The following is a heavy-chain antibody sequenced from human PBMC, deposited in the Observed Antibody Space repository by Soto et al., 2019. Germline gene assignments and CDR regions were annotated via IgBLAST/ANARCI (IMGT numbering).Heavy chain of an antibody. V-gene: IGHV1-2*02. CDR2: INRNSGST. J-gene: IGHJ4*02. D-gene: IGHD2-2*01. CDR1: GYTFTAYY. Sequence: QVHLVQSGAEVKKPGASVKVSCKASGYTFTAYYIHWVRQAPGQGLEWMGWINRNSGSTNYPQKFQGRVPMPRDMSNSPAYMELSRLTSDDTAVYYCARGQSHQRVGDFGYWGQGTLVTGSS. CDR3: ARGQSHQRVGDFGY.